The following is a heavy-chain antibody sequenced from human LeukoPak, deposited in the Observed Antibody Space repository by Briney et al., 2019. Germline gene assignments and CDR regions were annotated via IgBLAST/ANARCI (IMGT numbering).Heavy chain of an antibody. J-gene: IGHJ6*02. V-gene: IGHV1-24*01. CDR1: GYTLTELS. CDR3: ATDCSGGSCYYGMDV. CDR2: FDPEDGET. D-gene: IGHD2-15*01. Sequence: GASVKVSCKVSGYTLTELSMHWVRQAPGKGLECMGGFDPEDGETIYAQKFQGRVTMTEDTSTDTAYMELSSLRSEDTAVYYCATDCSGGSCYYGMDVWGQGTTVTVSS.